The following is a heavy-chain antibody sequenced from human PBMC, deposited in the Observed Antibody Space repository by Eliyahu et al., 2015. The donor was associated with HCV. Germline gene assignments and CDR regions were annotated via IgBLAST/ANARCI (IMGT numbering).Heavy chain of an antibody. CDR3: AGSDYYDSSGYLDY. Sequence: QVQLQESGPGLVKPSETLSLTXXVSXXXXSSYYWSXIRQPPGKGLGWIGYIYYSGSTNYNPSLKSRVTISVDTSKNQFSLKLSSVTAADTAVYYCAGSDYYDSSGYLDYWGQGTLVTVSS. D-gene: IGHD3-22*01. CDR2: IYYSGST. J-gene: IGHJ4*02. V-gene: IGHV4-59*08. CDR1: XXXXSSYY.